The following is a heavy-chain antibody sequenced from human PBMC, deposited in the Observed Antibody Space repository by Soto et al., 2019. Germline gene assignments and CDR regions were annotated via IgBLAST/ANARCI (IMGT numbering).Heavy chain of an antibody. J-gene: IGHJ6*02. V-gene: IGHV1-58*01. CDR2: IVVGSGNT. Sequence: GASVKVSCKASGFTFTSSAVQWVRQARGQRLEWIGWIVVGSGNTNYAQKFQERVTITRDMSTSTAYMVLSSLRSEETAVYYCAAEGGGTGSGWYSPYYYYYGMDVWGQGTTVTVSS. D-gene: IGHD6-19*01. CDR3: AAEGGGTGSGWYSPYYYYYGMDV. CDR1: GFTFTSSA.